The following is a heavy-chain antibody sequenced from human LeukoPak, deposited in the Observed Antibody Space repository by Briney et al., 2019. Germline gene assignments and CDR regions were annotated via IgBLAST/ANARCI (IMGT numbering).Heavy chain of an antibody. CDR3: AKDRGYCSSTSCYLIAYYYMDV. V-gene: IGHV3-30*02. J-gene: IGHJ6*03. Sequence: GGSLRLSCAASGFTCSSYGMHWVRQAPGKGLEWVAFIRYDGSNKYYADSVKGRFTISRDNSKNTLYLQMNSLRAEDTAVYYCAKDRGYCSSTSCYLIAYYYMDVWGKGTTVTVSS. CDR2: IRYDGSNK. CDR1: GFTCSSYG. D-gene: IGHD2-2*01.